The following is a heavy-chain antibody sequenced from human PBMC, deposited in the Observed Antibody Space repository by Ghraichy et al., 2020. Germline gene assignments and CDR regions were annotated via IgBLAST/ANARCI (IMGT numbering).Heavy chain of an antibody. CDR2: IDWDDDK. CDR3: ARTPRMYFDTSGYYDYYYYMDV. Sequence: SGPTLVKPTQTVKLTCTFSGFSLTSTGMCVTCLRQPPGKALEWLALIDWDDDKYYKTSLQTRLTISRDTTENQVVLTMTNMDPVDTATYFCARTPRMYFDTSGYYDYYYYMDVWGSGTTVTVSS. J-gene: IGHJ6*03. V-gene: IGHV2-70*01. D-gene: IGHD3-22*01. CDR1: GFSLTSTGMC.